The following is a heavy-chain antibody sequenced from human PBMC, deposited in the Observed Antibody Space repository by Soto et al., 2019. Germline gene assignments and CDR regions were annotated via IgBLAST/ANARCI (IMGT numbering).Heavy chain of an antibody. CDR3: ARDFYLVLEGYYYYYMDA. J-gene: IGHJ6*03. V-gene: IGHV3-7*01. Sequence: GGSLRLSCTASGFTLRSYWMSWVRQAPGQGLEWVANIKQDGSEIYYVDSVKGRFTISRDNAKNSLYLQMNNLRAEDTAVYYCARDFYLVLEGYYYYYMDAWGKGTTVTVSS. CDR2: IKQDGSEI. D-gene: IGHD3-3*01. CDR1: GFTLRSYW.